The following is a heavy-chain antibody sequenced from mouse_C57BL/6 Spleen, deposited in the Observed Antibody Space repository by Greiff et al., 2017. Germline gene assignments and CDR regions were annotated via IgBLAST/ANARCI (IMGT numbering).Heavy chain of an antibody. CDR1: GYTFTSYW. CDR3: ARPHYYGSSFFDY. D-gene: IGHD1-1*01. CDR2: IYPGSGST. J-gene: IGHJ2*02. V-gene: IGHV1-55*01. Sequence: QVQLQQPGAELVKPGASVKMSCKASGYTFTSYWITWVKQRPGQGLEWIGDIYPGSGSTNYNETFKSKATLTVDTSSSTAYMQLISLTSEDSAVYYCARPHYYGSSFFDYWGQGTSLTVSS.